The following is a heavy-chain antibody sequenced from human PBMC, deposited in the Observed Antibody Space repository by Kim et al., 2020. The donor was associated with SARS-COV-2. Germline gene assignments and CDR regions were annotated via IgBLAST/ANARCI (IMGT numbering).Heavy chain of an antibody. V-gene: IGHV4-34*01. J-gene: IGHJ4*02. CDR3: ARGPGSTADTHFDY. CDR2: INHSGST. Sequence: SETLSLTCAVYGGSFSGYYWSWIRQPPGKGLEWIGEINHSGSTNYNPSLKSRVTISVDTSKNQFSLKLSSVTAADTAVYYCARGPGSTADTHFDYWGQGTLVTVSS. D-gene: IGHD4-17*01. CDR1: GGSFSGYY.